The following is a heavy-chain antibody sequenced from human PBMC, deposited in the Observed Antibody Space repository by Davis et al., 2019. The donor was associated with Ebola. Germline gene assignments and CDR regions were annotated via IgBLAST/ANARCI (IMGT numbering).Heavy chain of an antibody. D-gene: IGHD6-19*01. Sequence: GGSLRLSCAASGFTFSSYGMHWVRQAPGKGLEWVAFIRYDGSYKYYADSVKGRFSISRDNSKNTLYLQLNGLRAEDTAVYYCGKSYSSDNWLDPWGQGTLVTVSS. CDR1: GFTFSSYG. J-gene: IGHJ5*02. CDR3: GKSYSSDNWLDP. CDR2: IRYDGSYK. V-gene: IGHV3-30*02.